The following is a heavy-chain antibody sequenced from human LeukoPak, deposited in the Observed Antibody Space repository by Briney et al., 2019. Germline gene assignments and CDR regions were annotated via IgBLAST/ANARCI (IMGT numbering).Heavy chain of an antibody. CDR1: GYTFTSYD. CDR3: ARRQVWWFDP. CDR2: MNPNSGNT. J-gene: IGHJ5*02. Sequence: GASVKVSCKASGYTFTSYDINWVRQATGQGLEWMGWMNPNSGNTGYAQEFQGRVTMTRNTSISTAYMELSSLRSEGTAVYYCARRQVWWFDPWGQGTLVTVSS. V-gene: IGHV1-8*01. D-gene: IGHD2-21*01.